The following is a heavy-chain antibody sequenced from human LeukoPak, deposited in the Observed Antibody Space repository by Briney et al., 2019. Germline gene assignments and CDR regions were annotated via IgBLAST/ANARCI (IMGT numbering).Heavy chain of an antibody. D-gene: IGHD2-2*01. J-gene: IGHJ6*02. CDR2: ISGSGGST. CDR3: AKDLGVVPAAKTRYYYYYYGMDV. CDR1: GFTFSSYA. Sequence: GGSLRLSCAASGFTFSSYAMSWVRQAPGKGLEWVSAISGSGGSTYYADSVKGRFTISRDNSKNTLYLQMNSLRAEDTAVYYCAKDLGVVPAAKTRYYYYYYGMDVWGQGTTDTVSS. V-gene: IGHV3-23*01.